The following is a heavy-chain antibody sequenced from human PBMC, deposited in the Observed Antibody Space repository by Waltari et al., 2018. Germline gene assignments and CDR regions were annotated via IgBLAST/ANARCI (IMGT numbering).Heavy chain of an antibody. CDR3: ARHLAAAGTRYFDY. V-gene: IGHV5-51*01. CDR1: GYSFTSYW. J-gene: IGHJ4*02. CDR2: IYPGDSDT. D-gene: IGHD6-13*01. Sequence: EVQLVQSGAEVKKPGESLKISGTGSGYSFTSYWIGRLRQMPGKGLEWMGIIYPGDSDTRYSPSFQGQVTISADKSISTAYLQWSSLKASDTAMYYCARHLAAAGTRYFDYWGQGTLVTVSS.